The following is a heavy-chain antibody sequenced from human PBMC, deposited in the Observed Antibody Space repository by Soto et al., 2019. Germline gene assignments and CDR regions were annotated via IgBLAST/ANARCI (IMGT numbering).Heavy chain of an antibody. J-gene: IGHJ6*02. Sequence: QVQLQESGPGLVKPSQTLSLTCTVSGGSITSGGHYWSWIRQHPGKGLEWIGYIYYSGSTYYNPSLKSRVTISIDTAKNHFSLKVRSVTVADTAVYYWARDQGGITIFGVPYGMDVWGQGTTVTVSS. V-gene: IGHV4-31*03. CDR1: GGSITSGGHY. CDR3: ARDQGGITIFGVPYGMDV. D-gene: IGHD3-3*01. CDR2: IYYSGST.